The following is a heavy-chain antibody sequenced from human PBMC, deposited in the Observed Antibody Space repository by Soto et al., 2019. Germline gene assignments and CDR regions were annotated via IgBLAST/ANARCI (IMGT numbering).Heavy chain of an antibody. Sequence: SATLSPSSAVYGASFSDYIRSLIRQPPGKGLEWIGYIYHSGSTYYNPSLKSRVTISVDRSKNQFSLKLSSVTAADTAVYCCARARIAAAGIWFDPWGQGTLVTVSS. CDR3: ARARIAAAGIWFDP. J-gene: IGHJ5*02. CDR2: IYHSGST. D-gene: IGHD6-13*01. V-gene: IGHV4-30-2*01. CDR1: GASFSDYI.